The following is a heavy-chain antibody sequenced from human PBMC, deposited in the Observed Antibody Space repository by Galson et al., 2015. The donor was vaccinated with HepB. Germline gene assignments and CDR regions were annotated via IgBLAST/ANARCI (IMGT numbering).Heavy chain of an antibody. Sequence: SLRLSCAASGFSFSAFAMHWVRQAPGQGLEWVAVISFDGTNKYYADSLMGRFTISRDNSRNILYLQMNSLGNEDTAVYYCSRDIGDYDFWSGGDYWGQGTLATVSS. J-gene: IGHJ4*02. CDR3: SRDIGDYDFWSGGDY. CDR2: ISFDGTNK. V-gene: IGHV3-30-3*01. D-gene: IGHD3-3*01. CDR1: GFSFSAFA.